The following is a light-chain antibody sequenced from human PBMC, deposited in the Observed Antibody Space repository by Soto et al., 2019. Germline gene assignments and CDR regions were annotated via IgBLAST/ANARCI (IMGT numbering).Light chain of an antibody. V-gene: IGLV2-14*03. CDR2: DVS. CDR3: SSYTTSNTLV. Sequence: QSALTQPASVSGSPGQSIAISCTGTSSDVGGYNYVSWYQHHPGKAPKVVISDVSNRPSGVSNRFSGSKSGNTASLTISGLQAEDEADYYCSSYTTSNTLVFGGGTKLTVL. CDR1: SSDVGGYNY. J-gene: IGLJ3*02.